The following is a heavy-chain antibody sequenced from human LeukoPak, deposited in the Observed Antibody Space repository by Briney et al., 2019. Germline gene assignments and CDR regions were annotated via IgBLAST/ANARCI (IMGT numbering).Heavy chain of an antibody. CDR2: IWYDGSNK. CDR1: GFTFSSNG. J-gene: IGHJ6*02. CDR3: ARPYYSSYYYYGMDV. Sequence: GGSLRLSCAASGFTFSSNGMHWVRQAPGKGLEWVGVIWYDGSNKYYADSVKGRFTISRDDSKNTLYLQMNSLRDEDTAVYYCARPYYSSYYYYGMDVGGQGTTVTVSS. V-gene: IGHV3-33*01. D-gene: IGHD4-11*01.